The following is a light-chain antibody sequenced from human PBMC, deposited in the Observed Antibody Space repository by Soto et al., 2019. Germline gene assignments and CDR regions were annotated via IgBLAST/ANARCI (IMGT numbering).Light chain of an antibody. J-gene: IGLJ2*01. V-gene: IGLV1-44*01. Sequence: QTVLTQPPSASGTPGQRVTISCSGSSSNIGSNTVNWYQQFPGTAPKLLIYSNNRRPSGVPDRFSGSKSGTSASLAISGLQSEDEADYYCAPWDDSLNGPVFGGGTKLTVL. CDR2: SNN. CDR3: APWDDSLNGPV. CDR1: SSNIGSNT.